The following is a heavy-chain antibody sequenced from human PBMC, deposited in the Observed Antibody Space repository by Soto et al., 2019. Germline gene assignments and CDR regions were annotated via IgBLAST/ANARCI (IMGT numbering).Heavy chain of an antibody. D-gene: IGHD2-2*01. J-gene: IGHJ6*02. CDR1: GFTFSSYG. Sequence: QVQLVESGGGVVQPGRSLRLSCAASGFTFSSYGMHWVRQAPGKVLEWGAVISYDGSNKYYADSVKGRFTISRDNSKNTLYLQMNSLRAEDTAVYYCAKDLNGGLPAAPPDYYYGMDVWGQGTTVTVSS. CDR2: ISYDGSNK. CDR3: AKDLNGGLPAAPPDYYYGMDV. V-gene: IGHV3-30*18.